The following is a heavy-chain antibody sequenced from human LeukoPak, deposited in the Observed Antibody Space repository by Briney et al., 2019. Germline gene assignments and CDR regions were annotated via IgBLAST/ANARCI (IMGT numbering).Heavy chain of an antibody. Sequence: SETLSLTCTVSGGSISSYYWSWIRQPPRKGLEWIGYIHYTGSTNYNPSLKSRVTISVDTSKNQFSLKLSSVTAADTAVYYCARVATYYGDYYNWFDPWGQGTLVTVSS. D-gene: IGHD4-17*01. CDR2: IHYTGST. J-gene: IGHJ5*02. CDR1: GGSISSYY. CDR3: ARVATYYGDYYNWFDP. V-gene: IGHV4-59*12.